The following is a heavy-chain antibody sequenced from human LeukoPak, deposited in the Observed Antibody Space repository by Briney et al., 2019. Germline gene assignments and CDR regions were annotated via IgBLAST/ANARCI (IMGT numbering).Heavy chain of an antibody. V-gene: IGHV1-69*13. Sequence: ASVKVSCKASGGTFSSYAISWVRQAPGQGLEWMGGIIPIFGTANYAQKFQGRVTITADESTSTAYMELSSLRSEDTAVYYCATPKTYSGGYAPFDYWGQGTLVTVSS. CDR1: GGTFSSYA. J-gene: IGHJ4*02. CDR3: ATPKTYSGGYAPFDY. D-gene: IGHD1-26*01. CDR2: IIPIFGTA.